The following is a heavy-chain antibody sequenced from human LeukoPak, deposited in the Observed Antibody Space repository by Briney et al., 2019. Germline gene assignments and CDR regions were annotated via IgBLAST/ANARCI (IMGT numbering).Heavy chain of an antibody. D-gene: IGHD2-8*02. CDR1: GFTFSSYA. V-gene: IGHV3-23*01. CDR3: ARPTNWWGYFDY. J-gene: IGHJ4*02. CDR2: ISGSGGST. Sequence: GGSLRLSCAASGFTFSSYAMSWVRQAPGKGLEWVSAISGSGGSTYYADSVKGQFTISRDNAKNSLYLQMNSLRDEDTAVYYCARPTNWWGYFDYWGQGTLVTVSS.